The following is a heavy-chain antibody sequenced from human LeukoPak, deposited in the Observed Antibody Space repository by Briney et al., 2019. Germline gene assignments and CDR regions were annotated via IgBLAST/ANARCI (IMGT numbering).Heavy chain of an antibody. CDR2: IRYSGST. D-gene: IGHD4-17*01. CDR3: ARHLDGDFDF. CDR1: GGSISSTYDH. J-gene: IGHJ4*02. V-gene: IGHV4-39*01. Sequence: SETLSLTCTVSGGSISSTYDHWDWIRQPPGKGLEWMGSIRYSGSTYYNASLKSRVSISVDTSKNQVSLKLSSVTAADTAGYYCARHLDGDFDFWGQGTLVTVSS.